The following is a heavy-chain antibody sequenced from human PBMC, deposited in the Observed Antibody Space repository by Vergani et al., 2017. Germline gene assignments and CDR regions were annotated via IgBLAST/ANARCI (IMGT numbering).Heavy chain of an antibody. CDR3: AKVGDGYNLYPLFDY. D-gene: IGHD5-24*01. CDR2: ISWDGGST. J-gene: IGHJ4*02. CDR1: GFTFDDYA. Sequence: EVQLVESGGVVVQPGGSLRLSCAATGFTFDDYAMHWVRQAPGKGLEWVSLISWDGGSTYYADSVKGRFTISRDNSKNSLYLQMNSLRAEDTALYYCAKVGDGYNLYPLFDYWGQGTLVTVSS. V-gene: IGHV3-43D*04.